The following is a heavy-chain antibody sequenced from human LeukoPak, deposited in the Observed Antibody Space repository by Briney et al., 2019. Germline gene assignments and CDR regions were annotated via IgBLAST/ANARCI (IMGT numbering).Heavy chain of an antibody. D-gene: IGHD6-19*01. J-gene: IGHJ4*02. Sequence: GGSLRLSCAASGFTVSSNYMSWVRQAPGKGLEWVSAISGSGGNTYYADSVKGRFTISRDNSKNTLYLQMNSLRAEDTAVYYCAKSYSSGWSPFDYWGQGTLVTVSS. CDR3: AKSYSSGWSPFDY. V-gene: IGHV3-23*01. CDR1: GFTVSSNY. CDR2: ISGSGGNT.